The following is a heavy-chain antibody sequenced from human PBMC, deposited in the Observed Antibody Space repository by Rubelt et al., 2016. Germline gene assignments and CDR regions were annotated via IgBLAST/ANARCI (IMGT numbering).Heavy chain of an antibody. CDR1: NYA. D-gene: IGHD6-19*01. CDR3: ARGRDSGWYYYYDLDV. J-gene: IGHJ6*02. V-gene: IGHV3-23*01. CDR2: LSGSGGDT. Sequence: NYAMNWVRQAPGKGLEWVSALSGSGGDTFHADSVKGRFTISRDNSKNTLYLQMNSLRAEDTAVYYCARGRDSGWYYYYDLDVWGQGTTVTVSS.